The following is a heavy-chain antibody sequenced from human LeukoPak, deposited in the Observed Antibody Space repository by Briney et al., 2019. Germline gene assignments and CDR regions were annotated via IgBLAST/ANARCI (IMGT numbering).Heavy chain of an antibody. J-gene: IGHJ5*02. CDR2: ISGSGGST. D-gene: IGHD3-9*01. V-gene: IGHV3-23*01. CDR1: GFTFSSYA. CDR3: ASSFAGFLTGLIIHLGWFDP. Sequence: GGSLRLSCAASGFTFSSYAMSWVRQAPGTGLEWVSAISGSGGSTYYADSVKGRFTISRDNSKNTLYLQMNSLRAEDTAVYYCASSFAGFLTGLIIHLGWFDPWGQGTLVTVSS.